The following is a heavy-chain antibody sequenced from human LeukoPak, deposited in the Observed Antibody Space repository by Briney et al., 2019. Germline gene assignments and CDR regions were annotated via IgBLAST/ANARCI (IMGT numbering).Heavy chain of an antibody. CDR2: ISSSSSYI. V-gene: IGHV3-21*01. CDR1: GFTFSSYS. CDR3: ARDPQLRYLGDYGMDV. D-gene: IGHD3-9*01. Sequence: PGGSLRLSCAASGFTFSSYSMNWVRQAPGKGLEWVSSISSSSSYIYYADSVKGRSTISRDNAKNSLYLQMNSLRAEDTAVYYCARDPQLRYLGDYGMDVRGQGTTVTVSS. J-gene: IGHJ6*02.